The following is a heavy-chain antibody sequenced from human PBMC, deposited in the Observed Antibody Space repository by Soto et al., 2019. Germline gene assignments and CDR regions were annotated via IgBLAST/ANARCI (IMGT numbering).Heavy chain of an antibody. CDR1: GFTFDYYA. Sequence: SLRLSCAASGFTFDYYAMHWVRQVPEKGLEWVSGINWNSGSIGYGDSVKGRFAISRDNAKNSLHLQMNSLSAEDTAFYYCVKDESINWYSGHFRHWGQGTLVTVS. CDR3: VKDESINWYSGHFRH. D-gene: IGHD6-13*01. V-gene: IGHV3-9*01. CDR2: INWNSGSI. J-gene: IGHJ1*01.